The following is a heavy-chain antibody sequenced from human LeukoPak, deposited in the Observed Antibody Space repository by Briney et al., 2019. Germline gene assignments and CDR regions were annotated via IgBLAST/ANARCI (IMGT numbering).Heavy chain of an antibody. CDR1: GYTFTSYD. V-gene: IGHV1-8*01. D-gene: IGHD3-16*01. J-gene: IGHJ4*02. CDR2: MNPNSGNT. CDR3: ARGLITFGGVIIFDY. Sequence: ASVKVSCKASGYTFTSYDINWVRQATGQGLEWMGWMNPNSGNTGYAQKFQGRVTMTRNTSISTAYMELGSLRSEDTAVYYCARGLITFGGVIIFDYWGQGTLVTVSS.